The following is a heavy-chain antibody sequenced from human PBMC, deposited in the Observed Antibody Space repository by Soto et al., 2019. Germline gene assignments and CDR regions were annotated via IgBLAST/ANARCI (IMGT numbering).Heavy chain of an antibody. CDR3: SADRPDIGVGWRV. CDR2: IVVASGQT. V-gene: IGHV1-58*02. J-gene: IGHJ6*02. CDR1: GSGFISSG. Sequence: SVKVSCKASGSGFISSGIQWVRQAHGQRLEWIGWIVVASGQTNYAQNFRGRVAITRDTSTATAYIELTGLTSEDTAVYFCSADRPDIGVGWRVWGPGTTVTVSS. D-gene: IGHD2-15*01.